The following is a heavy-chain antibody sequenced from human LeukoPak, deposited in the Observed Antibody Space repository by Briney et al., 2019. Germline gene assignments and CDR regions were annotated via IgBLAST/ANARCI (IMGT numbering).Heavy chain of an antibody. D-gene: IGHD5-12*01. CDR3: TRDWRNLGYDY. V-gene: IGHV3-74*01. Sequence: GSLRLSCAASGFTFSSYGMHWVRQAPGKGLMWVSRIEGDGNRITYADSVKGRFTISRDNAKNTLYLQMNSLRAEDTAVYYCTRDWRNLGYDYWGQGTLVTVSS. CDR1: GFTFSSYG. J-gene: IGHJ4*02. CDR2: IEGDGNRI.